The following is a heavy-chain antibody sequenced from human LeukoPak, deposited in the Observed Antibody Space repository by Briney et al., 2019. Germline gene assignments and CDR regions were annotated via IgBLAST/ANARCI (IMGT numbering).Heavy chain of an antibody. Sequence: PGGSLPHSCAASGFHLSCYSMNWVRQAPGKGLEWVSSIFHSSTYLHYPDPVKGRLTISSDHAKNSLYPQMNNRRAHDTALYFCARVSSRTIFGVVRPDAGKNWFDPWGQGTMVTVSS. CDR1: GFHLSCYS. J-gene: IGHJ5*02. D-gene: IGHD3-3*01. V-gene: IGHV3-21*01. CDR2: IFHSSTYL. CDR3: ARVSSRTIFGVVRPDAGKNWFDP.